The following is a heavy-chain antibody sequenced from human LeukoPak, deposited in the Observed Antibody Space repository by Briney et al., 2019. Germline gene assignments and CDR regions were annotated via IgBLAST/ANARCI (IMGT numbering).Heavy chain of an antibody. CDR1: GFTFSDYW. J-gene: IGHJ4*02. V-gene: IGHV3-7*01. Sequence: SGGSLRLSCEGSGFTFSDYWMSWVRQAPGKGLEWVAKIKRDSSERFYLDSVKGRFTISRDNAKNSLYLQMNSLRAEDTAVYYCARDGSIVYWGQGTLVTVSS. D-gene: IGHD1-26*01. CDR3: ARDGSIVY. CDR2: IKRDSSER.